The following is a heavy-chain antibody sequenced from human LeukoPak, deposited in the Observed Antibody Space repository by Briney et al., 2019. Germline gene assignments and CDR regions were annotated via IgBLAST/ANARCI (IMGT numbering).Heavy chain of an antibody. CDR2: ICDSGRTI. V-gene: IGHV3-11*01. J-gene: IGHJ4*02. D-gene: IGHD3-22*01. CDR3: ARDRLGDYDHSGYYDK. Sequence: PGGSLRLSCAASGFTFSDYCMSWIRQAPGKGLEWLSYICDSGRTIYYADSVKGRFTISRDNAKNSVYLQMNNLRAEDTAVYYCARDRLGDYDHSGYYDKWGQGTLVTVSS. CDR1: GFTFSDYC.